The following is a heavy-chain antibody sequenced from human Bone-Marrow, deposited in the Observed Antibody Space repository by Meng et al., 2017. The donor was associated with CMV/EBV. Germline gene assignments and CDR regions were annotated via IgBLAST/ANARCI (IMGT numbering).Heavy chain of an antibody. V-gene: IGHV3-20*04. CDR3: ARDRLSPRFARTYYDFWSGYLGPHYFDY. Sequence: GESLKISCAASGFTFSSYWMSWVRQAPGKGLEWVSGINWNGGSTGYADSVKGRFTISRDNAKNSLYLQMNSLRAEDTALYYCARDRLSPRFARTYYDFWSGYLGPHYFDYWGQGTLVTVSS. CDR2: INWNGGST. CDR1: GFTFSSYW. J-gene: IGHJ4*02. D-gene: IGHD3-3*01.